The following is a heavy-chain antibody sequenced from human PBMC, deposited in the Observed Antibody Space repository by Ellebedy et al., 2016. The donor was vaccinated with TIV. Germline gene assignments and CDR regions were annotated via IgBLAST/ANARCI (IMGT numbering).Heavy chain of an antibody. CDR3: ARGPYSSGHCDAFDV. CDR2: ISFDGRAV. V-gene: IGHV3-30*04. J-gene: IGHJ3*01. CDR1: GFTFSSST. Sequence: GGSLRLSXAASGFTFSSSTMHWVRQAPGWGLDWVAGISFDGRAVHYADSVKGHFTISRDNSKNTLSLQMNSLRGEDSAIYYCARGPYSSGHCDAFDVWGRGTAVTVSS. D-gene: IGHD6-19*01.